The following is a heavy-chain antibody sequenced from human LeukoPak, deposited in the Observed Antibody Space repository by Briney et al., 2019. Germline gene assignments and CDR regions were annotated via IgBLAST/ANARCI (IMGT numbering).Heavy chain of an antibody. CDR1: GFTVSSNY. D-gene: IGHD6-19*01. J-gene: IGHJ4*02. CDR2: IYSGGST. CDR3: AREAAVAVDY. Sequence: GGSLRLSCAASGFTVSSNYMSWVRQAPGKGLEWVSVIYSGGSTYYADSVKGRFTISRDNAKNSLYLQMNSLRAEDTAVYYCAREAAVAVDYWGQGTLVTVSS. V-gene: IGHV3-66*01.